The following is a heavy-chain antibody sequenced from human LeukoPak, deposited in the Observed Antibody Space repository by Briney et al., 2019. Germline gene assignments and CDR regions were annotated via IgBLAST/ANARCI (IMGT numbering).Heavy chain of an antibody. CDR3: ARLRGVRIWFDP. J-gene: IGHJ5*02. Sequence: SETLSLTCTVSGGSLSSYYWSWIRQPPGKGLEWIGFIYNSGSTNYNPSLESRVTRSVHTAKNQFSLQLTSVTAADTAVYYCARLRGVRIWFDPWGQGTLVTVSS. D-gene: IGHD1-14*01. V-gene: IGHV4-59*08. CDR1: GGSLSSYY. CDR2: IYNSGST.